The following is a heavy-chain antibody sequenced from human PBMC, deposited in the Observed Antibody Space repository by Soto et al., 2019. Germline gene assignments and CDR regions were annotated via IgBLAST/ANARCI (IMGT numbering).Heavy chain of an antibody. CDR1: GYSFTSYW. CDR2: IYPGDSDT. V-gene: IGHV5-51*01. D-gene: IGHD2-8*01. CDR3: ARMDIVLMGMGNNWFDP. J-gene: IGHJ5*02. Sequence: GESLKISCKGSGYSFTSYWIGWVRQMPGKGLEWMGIIYPGDSDTRYSPSFQGQVTISADKSISTAYLQWSSLKASDTAMYYCARMDIVLMGMGNNWFDPWGQGTLVTVSS.